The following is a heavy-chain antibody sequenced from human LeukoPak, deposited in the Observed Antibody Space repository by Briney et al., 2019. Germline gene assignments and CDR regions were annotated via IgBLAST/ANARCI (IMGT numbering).Heavy chain of an antibody. J-gene: IGHJ5*01. Sequence: GGSLRLSCAPPGFTFSHYVINWFRGAPGKGLEWVPFIHSDGSNRFYADSVKGRFTVSRDNSKNTLYLQMNSLRVEDTAVYYCARDNDTDYSSSPGWFDSWGQGTLVTVSS. CDR2: IHSDGSNR. CDR3: ARDNDTDYSSSPGWFDS. D-gene: IGHD6-6*01. V-gene: IGHV3-30-3*01. CDR1: GFTFSHYV.